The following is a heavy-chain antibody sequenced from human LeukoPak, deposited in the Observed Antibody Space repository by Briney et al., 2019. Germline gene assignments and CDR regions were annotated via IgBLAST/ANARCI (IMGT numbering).Heavy chain of an antibody. Sequence: GESLKISCKGSGYSFTSYWIGWVRQMPGKGLEWMGIIYPGDSDTRYSPSFQGQVTISADKSISTAYLQWSSLKASDTAMYYCARHHLYDSSGYYPRGAFDIWGQGTMVTVSS. CDR1: GYSFTSYW. V-gene: IGHV5-51*01. CDR2: IYPGDSDT. J-gene: IGHJ3*02. CDR3: ARHHLYDSSGYYPRGAFDI. D-gene: IGHD3-22*01.